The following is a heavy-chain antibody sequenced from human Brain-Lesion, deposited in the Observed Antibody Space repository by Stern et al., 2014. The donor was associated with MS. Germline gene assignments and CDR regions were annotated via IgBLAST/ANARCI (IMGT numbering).Heavy chain of an antibody. CDR1: GFTFSNYW. CDR2: VNNDGRRT. Sequence: EVQLVQSGGGLVKPGGSLRLSCAASGFTFSNYWMHWVRQAPGKGLVWFSRVNNDGRRTSYADSVKGRFTMSRDNAKNTLYLQMNSLRVEDTAIYYCARGERWFDSWGQGTLVTVSS. D-gene: IGHD3-10*01. J-gene: IGHJ5*01. CDR3: ARGERWFDS. V-gene: IGHV3-74*02.